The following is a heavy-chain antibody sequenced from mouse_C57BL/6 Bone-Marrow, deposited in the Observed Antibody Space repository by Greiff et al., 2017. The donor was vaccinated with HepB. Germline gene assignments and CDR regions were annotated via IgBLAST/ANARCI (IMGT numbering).Heavy chain of an antibody. V-gene: IGHV1-4*01. CDR1: GYTFTSFT. CDR2: SNPSGGYT. J-gene: IGHJ2*01. Sequence: VQGVESGAELARPGASVKMSCKASGYTFTSFTMHWVKQGPGQGLEWIGYSNPSGGYTKYNQKFKDKATLTADKSSSTAYMQLRSLTSVDSAVYDSARDCLPFDDWGQGTTLTVAS. CDR3: ARDCLPFDD. D-gene: IGHD5-1*01.